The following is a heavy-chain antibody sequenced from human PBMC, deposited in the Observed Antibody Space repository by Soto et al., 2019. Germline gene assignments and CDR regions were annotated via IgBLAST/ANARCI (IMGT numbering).Heavy chain of an antibody. Sequence: GSLRLSCAASGXTFSSYSMSWVRQAPGKGLELVSAISGSGGSTYYADSVNGRFTISRENSKNTLYLQMNSLRAEDTALYYCAKVTPYYYDSSGYFDYWGQGTLVTVSS. V-gene: IGHV3-23*01. CDR1: GXTFSSYS. CDR2: ISGSGGST. CDR3: AKVTPYYYDSSGYFDY. D-gene: IGHD3-22*01. J-gene: IGHJ4*02.